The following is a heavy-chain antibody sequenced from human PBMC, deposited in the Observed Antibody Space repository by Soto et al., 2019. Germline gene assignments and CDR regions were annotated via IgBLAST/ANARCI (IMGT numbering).Heavy chain of an antibody. CDR1: GYTFTSYD. CDR2: MNPNSGNT. CDR3: ARGVWMTTVNHDAFDI. J-gene: IGHJ3*02. Sequence: ASLKVSCKASGYTFTSYDINWVRQATGQGLEWMGWMNPNSGNTGYAQKFQGRVTMTRNTSISTAYMELSSLRSEDTAVYYCARGVWMTTVNHDAFDIWGQGTMVTVSS. V-gene: IGHV1-8*01. D-gene: IGHD4-17*01.